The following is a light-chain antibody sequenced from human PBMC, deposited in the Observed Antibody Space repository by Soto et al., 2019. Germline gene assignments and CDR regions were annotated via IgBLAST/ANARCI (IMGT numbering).Light chain of an antibody. V-gene: IGLV1-40*01. CDR3: QSYHGNLSRVV. CDR1: SSNIGAGYD. CDR2: GKT. J-gene: IGLJ2*01. Sequence: QSALTQPPSVSGAPGQRVTISCTGSSSNIGAGYDVHWYQQFPGTPPQVLIYGKTKRPPGIPDRFSGSKSGTSASLAITGRQAEDGAGYYSQSYHGNLSRVVFGGGTKLPVL.